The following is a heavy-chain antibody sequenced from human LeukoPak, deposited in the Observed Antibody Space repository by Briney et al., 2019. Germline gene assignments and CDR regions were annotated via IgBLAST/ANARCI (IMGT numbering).Heavy chain of an antibody. CDR2: IYYSGST. V-gene: IGHV4-61*01. J-gene: IGHJ4*02. CDR3: AKDPEY. CDR1: GGSVSSGSYY. D-gene: IGHD1-14*01. Sequence: SETLSLTCTVSGGSVSSGSYYWSWIRQPPGKGLEWIGYIYYSGSTNYNPSLKSRVTISVDTSKNQFSLKLSSVTAADTAVYYCAKDPEYWGQGTLVTVSS.